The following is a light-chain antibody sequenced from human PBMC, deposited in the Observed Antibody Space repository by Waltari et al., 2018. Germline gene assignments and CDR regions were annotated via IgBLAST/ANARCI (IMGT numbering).Light chain of an antibody. CDR1: SSDVGAYNF. CDR3: SSYTSSSTVV. J-gene: IGLJ2*01. CDR2: DVT. V-gene: IGLV2-14*03. Sequence: LTQPASVSGSPGPSITISCTGTSSDVGAYNFVSWYQQHPGKAPKLMIYDVTNRPSGVSNRFSGSKSGNTASLTLSGLQAEDEADYYCSSYTSSSTVVFGGGTKLTVL.